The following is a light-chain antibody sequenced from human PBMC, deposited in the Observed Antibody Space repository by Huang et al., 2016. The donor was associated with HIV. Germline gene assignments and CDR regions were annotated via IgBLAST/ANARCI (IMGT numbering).Light chain of an antibody. V-gene: IGKV1-39*01. Sequence: DIQMTQSPSSLSASVGDRVTITCRASQSITTYLSWYQQKPGKAPNLLIYSASNLQSGLSSRFSGSGSGTDFTLTISSLQPEDFATYYCLQSYSDPLTFGGGTKVDIK. CDR2: SAS. CDR3: LQSYSDPLT. J-gene: IGKJ4*01. CDR1: QSITTY.